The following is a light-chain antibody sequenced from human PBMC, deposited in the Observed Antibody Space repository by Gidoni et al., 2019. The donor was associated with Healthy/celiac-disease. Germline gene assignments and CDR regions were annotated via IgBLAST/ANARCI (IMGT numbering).Light chain of an antibody. J-gene: IGLJ1*01. CDR1: SSDVGGYNY. CDR2: EVS. V-gene: IGLV2-8*01. Sequence: QSALTPPPSASRSPGQSVTISCTGTSSDVGGYNYVSWYQQHPGKAPKLMIYEVSKRPPGVPDRFSGSKSGNTASLTVSGLQAEDEADYYCSSYAGSSYVFGTGTKVTVL. CDR3: SSYAGSSYV.